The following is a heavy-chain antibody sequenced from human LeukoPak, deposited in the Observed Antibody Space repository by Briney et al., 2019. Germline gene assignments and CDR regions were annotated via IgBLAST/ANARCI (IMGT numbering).Heavy chain of an antibody. D-gene: IGHD6-13*01. CDR2: ISGSGGST. Sequence: PGGSLRLSCAASGFTFSSYAMSWVRQAPGKGLEWVSAISGSGGSTYYADSVKGRFTISRDNSKNTLYLQMNSLRAEDTAVYYCAKSGGSSWYGRAYYFDYWGQGTLVTVSS. V-gene: IGHV3-23*01. CDR3: AKSGGSSWYGRAYYFDY. CDR1: GFTFSSYA. J-gene: IGHJ4*02.